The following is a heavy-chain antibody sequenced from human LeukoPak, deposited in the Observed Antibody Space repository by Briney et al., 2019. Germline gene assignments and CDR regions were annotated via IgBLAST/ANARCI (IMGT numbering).Heavy chain of an antibody. CDR1: GYTFTSYG. Sequence: AAVTVSCKASGYTFTSYGISWERQAPGQGLEWMGWISAYNVNTNYAQKLHGRVTMTTDTSTSTAYMEMRSLRSDDTAVYYCARDCKVVGRITIVRGPRGFCYWGQGTLVTVSS. J-gene: IGHJ4*02. CDR3: ARDCKVVGRITIVRGPRGFCY. V-gene: IGHV1-18*01. D-gene: IGHD3-10*01. CDR2: ISAYNVNT.